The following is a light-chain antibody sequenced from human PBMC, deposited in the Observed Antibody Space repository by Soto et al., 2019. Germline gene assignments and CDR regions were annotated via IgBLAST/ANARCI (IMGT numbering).Light chain of an antibody. J-gene: IGLJ1*01. CDR2: EVS. Sequence: QSALTQPASVSGSPGQSITVSCTGTSSDVGGYNSVSWYQQHPGKPPKLIIYEVSNRPSGVSDRFSGSKSGNTASLTISGLQAEDEADYYCSSSTSTISYVFATGTKVTVL. CDR3: SSSTSTISYV. CDR1: SSDVGGYNS. V-gene: IGLV2-14*03.